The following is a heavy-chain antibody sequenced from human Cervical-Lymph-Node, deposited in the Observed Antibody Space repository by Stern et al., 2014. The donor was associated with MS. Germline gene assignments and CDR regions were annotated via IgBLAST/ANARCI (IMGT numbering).Heavy chain of an antibody. D-gene: IGHD5-18*01. CDR1: GFTFSDYY. CDR2: ISISRTTI. J-gene: IGHJ6*02. Sequence: VQLVESGGGLVEPGGSLRLTCAASGFTFSDYYMSWIRQAPGKGLEWVSYISISRTTIYYEDSVKGRFTISRDKNSLFLQMNSLRAEDTAVYYCARSRQRPRYTYGYYHYGMDVWGQGTTVTVSS. V-gene: IGHV3-11*01. CDR3: ARSRQRPRYTYGYYHYGMDV.